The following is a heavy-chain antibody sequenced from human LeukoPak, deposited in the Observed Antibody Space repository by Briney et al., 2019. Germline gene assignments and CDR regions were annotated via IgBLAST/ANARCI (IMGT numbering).Heavy chain of an antibody. D-gene: IGHD3-10*01. Sequence: GGSLRLSCAASGFTFSSYSMNWDRQAPGKGLEWVSYISSSSSTIYYADSVKGRFTISRDNAKNSLYLQLNSLRAEDTALYYCARDTHYYGSGSPAFDLWGRGTMVTVSS. CDR2: ISSSSSTI. J-gene: IGHJ3*01. CDR1: GFTFSSYS. CDR3: ARDTHYYGSGSPAFDL. V-gene: IGHV3-48*01.